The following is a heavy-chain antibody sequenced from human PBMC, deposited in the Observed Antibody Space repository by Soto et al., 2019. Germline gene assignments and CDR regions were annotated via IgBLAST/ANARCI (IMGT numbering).Heavy chain of an antibody. CDR1: VFSLSTSGLG. J-gene: IGHJ4*02. CDR3: AHRPSGWYLFDY. V-gene: IGHV2-5*01. D-gene: IGHD6-19*01. CDR2: IYWNDDK. Sequence: QITLKESGPTLVRPTQTLTLTCTFSVFSLSTSGLGVGWIRQPPGKALQWLALIYWNDDKRYCPSLKARLTITKDTSKNQVVLTMTNMDPVDTATYYCAHRPSGWYLFDYWGQGTLVTVSS.